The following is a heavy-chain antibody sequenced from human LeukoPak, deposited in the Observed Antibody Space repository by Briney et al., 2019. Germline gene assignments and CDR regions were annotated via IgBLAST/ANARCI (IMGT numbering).Heavy chain of an antibody. V-gene: IGHV3-23*01. J-gene: IGHJ5*02. CDR2: ISGSGGNI. D-gene: IGHD3-10*01. CDR3: AKAGGWFGELLQTSADNWFDP. CDR1: GFTFSSYA. Sequence: GGSLRLSCAASGFTFSSYAMSWVRQAPGKGLEWVSVISGSGGNINYADSVKGRFTISRDNFKNTLYLQMNSLRAEDTAIYYCAKAGGWFGELLQTSADNWFDPWGQGTLVTVSS.